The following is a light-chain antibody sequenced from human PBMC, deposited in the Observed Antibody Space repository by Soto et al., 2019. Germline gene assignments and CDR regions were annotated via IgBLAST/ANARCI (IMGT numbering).Light chain of an antibody. CDR3: QQYNHYWT. CDR1: QSISSW. Sequence: RMTQSPSSLSASTGDRVTITCRASQSISSWLAWYQQKPGKAPKVLIYDASSLESGVPSRFSGSGSGTEFSLTISSLQPDDFATYYCQQYNHYWTFGQGTKVDI. J-gene: IGKJ1*01. V-gene: IGKV1-5*01. CDR2: DAS.